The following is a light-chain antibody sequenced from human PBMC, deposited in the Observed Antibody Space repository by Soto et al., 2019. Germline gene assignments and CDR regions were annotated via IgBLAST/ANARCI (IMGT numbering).Light chain of an antibody. J-gene: IGKJ1*01. CDR2: GAS. CDR3: QQYNSWLWT. CDR1: QSVSSK. Sequence: EIVMTQSPATLSVSPGECATLSCRASQSVSSKLAWYQQKPGQAPRLLIYGASTRATGIPARFSGSGSGTEFTLIISSLQSEDSAVYYCQQYNSWLWTFGQGTKVDIK. V-gene: IGKV3-15*01.